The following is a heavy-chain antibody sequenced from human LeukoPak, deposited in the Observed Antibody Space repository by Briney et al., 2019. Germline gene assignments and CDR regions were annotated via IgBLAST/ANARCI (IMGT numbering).Heavy chain of an antibody. CDR3: ARHCSSSSCNWFAP. CDR2: IYPGDSDT. Sequence: GESLKLCCKGSGYSFTSYWIGWVRQMPGKGLEWMGIIYPGDSDTRYSPSFQGQVTISADKSISTAYLQWSSLKASDTAMYYCARHCSSSSCNWFAPWGQESLFTFSS. J-gene: IGHJ5*02. CDR1: GYSFTSYW. V-gene: IGHV5-51*01. D-gene: IGHD6-13*01.